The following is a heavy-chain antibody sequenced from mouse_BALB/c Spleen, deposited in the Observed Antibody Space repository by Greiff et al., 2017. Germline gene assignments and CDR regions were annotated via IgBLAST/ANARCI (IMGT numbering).Heavy chain of an antibody. CDR2: INPYNDGT. CDR1: GYTFTSYV. J-gene: IGHJ4*01. Sequence: EVQLQQSGPELVKPGASVKMSCKASGYTFTSYVMHWVKQKPGQGLEWIGYINPYNDGTKYNEKFKGKATLTSDKSSSTAYMELSSLTSEDSAVYYCALGTVVATGAMDYWGQGTSVTVSS. CDR3: ALGTVVATGAMDY. D-gene: IGHD1-1*01. V-gene: IGHV1-14*01.